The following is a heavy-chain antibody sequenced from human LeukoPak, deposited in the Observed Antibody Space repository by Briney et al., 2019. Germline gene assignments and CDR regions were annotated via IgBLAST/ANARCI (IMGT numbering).Heavy chain of an antibody. Sequence: PGGSLRLSCSASGFTFSNYAIRWVRQAPGKGLEYVSAISSNGDSTYYADSVKGRFIISRDNSKNSLSLQMSSLRPEDTAVYYCVKSASSFGANWFDPWGQGTLVTVSS. CDR1: GFTFSNYA. J-gene: IGHJ5*02. D-gene: IGHD3-3*01. CDR2: ISSNGDST. V-gene: IGHV3-64D*09. CDR3: VKSASSFGANWFDP.